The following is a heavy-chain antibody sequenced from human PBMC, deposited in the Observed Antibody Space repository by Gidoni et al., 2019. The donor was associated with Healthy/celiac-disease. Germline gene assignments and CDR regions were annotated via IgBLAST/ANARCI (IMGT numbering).Heavy chain of an antibody. CDR2: ISSSSSTI. CDR1: GSTFSSYS. V-gene: IGHV3-48*04. D-gene: IGHD3-3*01. Sequence: EVQLVESGGGLVQPGGSLRLSCAASGSTFSSYSMNWVRQAPGKGLEWVSYISSSSSTIYYADSVKGRFTISRDNAKNSLYLQMNSLRAEDTAVYYCASSGGFWSGYTPDAFDIWGQGTMVTVSS. J-gene: IGHJ3*02. CDR3: ASSGGFWSGYTPDAFDI.